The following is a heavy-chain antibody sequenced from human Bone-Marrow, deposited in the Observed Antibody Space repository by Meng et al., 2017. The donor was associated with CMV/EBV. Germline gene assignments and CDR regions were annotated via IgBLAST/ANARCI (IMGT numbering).Heavy chain of an antibody. J-gene: IGHJ4*02. Sequence: SETLSLTCTVSGDFMDNYYWSWIRQSPGKGLEWIGYIYSSGSTNYNPSLKSRVTISVDTSKKQFSLRLRSVTAADTGIYYCASVRRGYGSQYYFAHWGQGQLVNVSS. D-gene: IGHD6-13*01. V-gene: IGHV4-4*08. CDR3: ASVRRGYGSQYYFAH. CDR1: GDFMDNYY. CDR2: IYSSGST.